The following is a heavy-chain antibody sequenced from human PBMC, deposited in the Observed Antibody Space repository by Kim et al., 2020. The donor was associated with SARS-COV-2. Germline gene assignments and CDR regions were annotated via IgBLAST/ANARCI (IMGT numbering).Heavy chain of an antibody. J-gene: IGHJ4*02. D-gene: IGHD7-27*01. V-gene: IGHV3-30*01. CDR3: ASQGRWGSREDY. Sequence: YYADSVKGRFTISRDNSKNTLYLQMNSLRAEDTAVYYCASQGRWGSREDYWGQGTLVTVSS.